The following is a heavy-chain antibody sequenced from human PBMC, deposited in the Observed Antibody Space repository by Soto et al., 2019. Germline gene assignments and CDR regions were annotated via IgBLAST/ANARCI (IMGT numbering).Heavy chain of an antibody. V-gene: IGHV1-69*13. J-gene: IGHJ3*02. CDR3: ARGGYSHGYQIRITNAFDI. D-gene: IGHD5-18*01. CDR1: GCTFSSYA. Sequence: GASVKVSCKASGCTFSSYAISWVGQAPGQGLEWMGGIIPIFGTANYAQKFQGRVTITADESTSTAYMELSSLRSEDTAVYYCARGGYSHGYQIRITNAFDIWGQATRFNVS. CDR2: IIPIFGTA.